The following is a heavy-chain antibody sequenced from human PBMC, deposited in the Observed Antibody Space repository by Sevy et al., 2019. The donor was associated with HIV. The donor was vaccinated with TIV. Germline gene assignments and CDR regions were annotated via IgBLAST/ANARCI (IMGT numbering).Heavy chain of an antibody. CDR3: ATVGLGYYSGSSYYQGDWFDP. CDR1: GYSLRKLS. J-gene: IGHJ5*02. D-gene: IGHD2-15*01. CDR2: LDPGNGEI. Sequence: ASVKVSCKVFGYSLRKLSMHWVRQAPGKGLEWRGSLDPGNGEITYAQTLQGRVTMTEDTSTDTAYMELSSLTSEDTATYYCATVGLGYYSGSSYYQGDWFDPWGQGTLVTVSS. V-gene: IGHV1-24*01.